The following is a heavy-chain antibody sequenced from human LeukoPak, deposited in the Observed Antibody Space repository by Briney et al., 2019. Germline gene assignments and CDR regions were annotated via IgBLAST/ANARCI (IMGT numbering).Heavy chain of an antibody. CDR2: IHSSGST. V-gene: IGHV4-4*07. CDR3: VAALFRVNVVRGPTSFDY. D-gene: IGHD3-10*01. Sequence: SETLSLTCTFSGASINNYYWSFIRQPAGKGLEWIGLIHSSGSTSYNPSLQSRATMSIDTSKNRFSLNLKSVTAADTAVYYCVAALFRVNVVRGPTSFDYWGQGALVTVSS. J-gene: IGHJ4*02. CDR1: GASINNYY.